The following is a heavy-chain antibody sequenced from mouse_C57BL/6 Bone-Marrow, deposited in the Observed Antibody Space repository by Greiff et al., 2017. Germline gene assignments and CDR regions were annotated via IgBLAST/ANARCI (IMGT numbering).Heavy chain of an antibody. CDR1: GYTFTSYT. CDR2: INPSSGYT. V-gene: IGHV1-4*01. Sequence: QVQLQQSGAELARPGASVKMSCKASGYTFTSYTMHWVKQRPGQGLEWIGYINPSSGYTKYNQKFKDKAKLTVEKASSTAYMQLSSLTSEDSAVYYCASGDYYSNYGLTFYFDYWGQGTTLTVSS. J-gene: IGHJ2*01. D-gene: IGHD2-5*01. CDR3: ASGDYYSNYGLTFYFDY.